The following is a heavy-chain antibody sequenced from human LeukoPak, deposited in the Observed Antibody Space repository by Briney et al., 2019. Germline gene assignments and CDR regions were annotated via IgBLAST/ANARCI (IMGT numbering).Heavy chain of an antibody. CDR2: IIPIFGTA. Sequence: SVKVSCKASGGTFSSCAISWVRQAPGQGREWMGGIIPIFGTANYAQKFQGRVTITADESTSTAYMELSSLRSEDTAVYYCAVVVPAEYYFDYWGQGTLVTVSS. CDR1: GGTFSSCA. V-gene: IGHV1-69*01. CDR3: AVVVPAEYYFDY. D-gene: IGHD2-2*01. J-gene: IGHJ4*02.